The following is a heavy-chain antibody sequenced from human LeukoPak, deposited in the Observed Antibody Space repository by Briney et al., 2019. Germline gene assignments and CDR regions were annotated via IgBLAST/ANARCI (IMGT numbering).Heavy chain of an antibody. CDR1: GYTFTGYY. J-gene: IGHJ6*02. CDR3: ARSFVVLGGYGMDV. D-gene: IGHD3-16*01. CDR2: INPSGGAT. Sequence: GASVKVSCKASGYTFTGYYIHWVRQAPGQGLEWMGWINPSGGATNHAQTFQGRVTVTSDTSLSTAYMELSRLRSDDTAVYYCARSFVVLGGYGMDVWGQGTTVTVSS. V-gene: IGHV1-2*02.